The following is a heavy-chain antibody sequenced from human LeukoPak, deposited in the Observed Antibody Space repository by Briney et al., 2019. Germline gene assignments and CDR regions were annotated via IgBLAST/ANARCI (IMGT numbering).Heavy chain of an antibody. V-gene: IGHV4-39*07. CDR3: ARGGRDGAVPGDMDV. CDR2: IYYSGST. CDR1: GGSISSSSYY. J-gene: IGHJ6*03. Sequence: SETLSLTCTVSGGSISSSSYYWGWIRQPPGKGLEWIGSIYYSGSTYYNPSLKSRVTISVDTSKNQFSLKLSSVTAADTAVYYCARGGRDGAVPGDMDVWGKGTTVTVSS. D-gene: IGHD2-21*01.